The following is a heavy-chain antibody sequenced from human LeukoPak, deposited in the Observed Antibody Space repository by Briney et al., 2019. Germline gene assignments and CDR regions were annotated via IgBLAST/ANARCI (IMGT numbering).Heavy chain of an antibody. CDR1: GFTFSSYG. CDR3: AKDRGSSSAIDY. J-gene: IGHJ4*02. Sequence: PGGSLRLSCAASGFTFSSYGMHWVRQAPGKGLEWVAVISYDGSNKYYADSVKGRFTFSRDNSKNTLYLQMNSLRAEDTAVYYCAKDRGSSSAIDYWGQGTLVTVSS. V-gene: IGHV3-30*18. CDR2: ISYDGSNK. D-gene: IGHD6-6*01.